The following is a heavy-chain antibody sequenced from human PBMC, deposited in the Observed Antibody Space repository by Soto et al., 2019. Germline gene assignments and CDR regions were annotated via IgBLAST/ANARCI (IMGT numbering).Heavy chain of an antibody. Sequence: QVQLVESGGGVVQPGRSVRLSCAASGFTFSYHALNWVRQAPGKGLEWVAVISYDGDNKYIAESVKGRFTISRDNSKNTVSLQRNSLRTEDTAMYFCARGTTTSAFSAMDVWGQGTTVTVSS. V-gene: IGHV3-30-3*01. CDR1: GFTFSYHA. D-gene: IGHD1-1*01. CDR2: ISYDGDNK. J-gene: IGHJ6*02. CDR3: ARGTTTSAFSAMDV.